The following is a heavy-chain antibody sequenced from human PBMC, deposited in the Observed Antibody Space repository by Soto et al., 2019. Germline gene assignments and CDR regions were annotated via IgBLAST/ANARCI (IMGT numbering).Heavy chain of an antibody. Sequence: QVQLVESGGGVVQPGRTLRLSCAASGFTFSNYAMHWVRQAPGKGLEWVALISYEGSDKYYAYSVKGRFTISRDNSKNTVPLQMNSLRVEDTAVYYCARENRAFDYWGQGTLVTISS. CDR1: GFTFSNYA. CDR2: ISYEGSDK. J-gene: IGHJ4*02. CDR3: ARENRAFDY. V-gene: IGHV3-30*04.